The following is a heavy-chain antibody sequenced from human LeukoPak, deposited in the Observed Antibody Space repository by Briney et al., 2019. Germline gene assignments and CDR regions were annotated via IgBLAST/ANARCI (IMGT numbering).Heavy chain of an antibody. J-gene: IGHJ4*02. CDR3: ARFRGAGIVVVVADNYFDY. D-gene: IGHD2-15*01. Sequence: GESLKISCKGSGYSFTSYWIAWVRQMPGKGLEWMGIIYPGDSDTRYSPSFQGQVTISADKSISTAYLQWSSLKASDTAIYYCARFRGAGIVVVVADNYFDYWGQGTLVTVSS. CDR2: IYPGDSDT. V-gene: IGHV5-51*01. CDR1: GYSFTSYW.